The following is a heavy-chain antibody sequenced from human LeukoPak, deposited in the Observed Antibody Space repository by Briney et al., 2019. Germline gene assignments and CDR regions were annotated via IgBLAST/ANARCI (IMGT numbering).Heavy chain of an antibody. CDR3: VRASLVATDY. V-gene: IGHV4-34*01. D-gene: IGHD5-12*01. CDR2: INHSGST. J-gene: IGHJ4*02. CDR1: GGSFSGYY. Sequence: SETQSLTCAVYGGSFSGYYWSWIRQPPGKGLEWIGEINHSGSTNYNPSLKSRVTISVDTSKNQFSLKLSSVTAADTAVYYCVRASLVATDYWGQGTLVTVSS.